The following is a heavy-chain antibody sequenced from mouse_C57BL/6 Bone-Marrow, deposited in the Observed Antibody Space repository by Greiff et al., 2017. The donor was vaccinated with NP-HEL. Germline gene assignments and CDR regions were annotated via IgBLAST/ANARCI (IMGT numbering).Heavy chain of an antibody. V-gene: IGHV1-81*01. Sequence: QVQLQQSGAELARPGASVKLSCKASGYTFTSYGISWVKQRTGQGLEWIGEIYPRSGNTYYNEKLKGKATLTADKSASTAYMELRSLTSEDSAVYFCARSLITTVVPDYWGQGTTLTVSS. D-gene: IGHD1-1*01. CDR2: IYPRSGNT. J-gene: IGHJ2*01. CDR1: GYTFTSYG. CDR3: ARSLITTVVPDY.